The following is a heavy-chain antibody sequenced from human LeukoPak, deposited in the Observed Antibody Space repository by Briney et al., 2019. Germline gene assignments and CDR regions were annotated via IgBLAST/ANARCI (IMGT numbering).Heavy chain of an antibody. Sequence: PSETLSLTCTVSGGSISSSSYYWGWIRQPPGKGLEWIGSIYYSGSTYYNPSLKSRVTISVDTSKNQFSLKLSSVTAADTAVYYCARGRQTDYGDYIGFDYWGQGTLVTVSS. D-gene: IGHD4-17*01. V-gene: IGHV4-39*07. CDR3: ARGRQTDYGDYIGFDY. J-gene: IGHJ4*02. CDR2: IYYSGST. CDR1: GGSISSSSYY.